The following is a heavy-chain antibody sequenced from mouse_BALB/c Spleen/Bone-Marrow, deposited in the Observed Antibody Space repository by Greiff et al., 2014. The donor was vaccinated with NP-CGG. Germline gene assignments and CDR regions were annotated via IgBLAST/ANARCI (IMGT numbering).Heavy chain of an antibody. D-gene: IGHD1-1*01. Sequence: EVMLVESGGGLVKPGGSLRLSCAASGFTFSSYAMSWVRQTPEKRLEWVATISSGGSYTYYPGSVKGRFTISRDNAKNTLYLQMSSLRSEDTAMYYCARHYYGSSYYFDYWGQGTTLTVSS. J-gene: IGHJ2*01. CDR3: ARHYYGSSYYFDY. V-gene: IGHV5-9-1*01. CDR2: ISSGGSYT. CDR1: GFTFSSYA.